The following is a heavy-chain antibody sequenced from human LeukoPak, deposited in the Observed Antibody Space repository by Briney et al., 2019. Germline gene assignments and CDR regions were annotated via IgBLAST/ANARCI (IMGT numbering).Heavy chain of an antibody. CDR2: MNPNSGNT. V-gene: IGHV1-8*01. CDR1: GYTLTSYD. Sequence: ASVKVSCKASGYTLTSYDINWVRQATGQGLEWMGWMNPNSGNTGYAQKFQGRVAMTRNTSISTAYMELSSLRSEDTAVYYCARGRLRFLIDYWGQGTLVTVSS. D-gene: IGHD3-3*01. J-gene: IGHJ4*02. CDR3: ARGRLRFLIDY.